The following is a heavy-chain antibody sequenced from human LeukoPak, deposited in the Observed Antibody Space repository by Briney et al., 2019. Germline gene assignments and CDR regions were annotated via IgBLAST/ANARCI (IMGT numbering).Heavy chain of an antibody. CDR3: ARGKQQLYYYYMDV. CDR2: ISAYNGNT. CDR1: GYTFTSYG. D-gene: IGHD6-13*01. J-gene: IGHJ6*03. V-gene: IGHV1-18*01. Sequence: ASVKVSCKASGYTFTSYGISWVRQAPGQGLEWMGWISAYNGNTNYAQKLQGRVTMTTDTSTSTAYMELSSLRSEDTAVYYCARGKQQLYYYYMDVWGKGTTVTISS.